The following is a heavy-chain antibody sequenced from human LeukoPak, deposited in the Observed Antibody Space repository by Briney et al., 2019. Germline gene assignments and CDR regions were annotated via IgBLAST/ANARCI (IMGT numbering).Heavy chain of an antibody. CDR2: INPNTGGT. CDR1: GYTFTDYY. J-gene: IGHJ4*02. Sequence: GASVKVTCKASGYTFTDYYIHWVRQAPGQGLEWMGWINPNTGGTNYEQKSQGRVTMTRDTSISTAYMALSRLRSDDTAFYYCARVPSSHYSSGWYGDYWGQGTLVTVSS. CDR3: ARVPSSHYSSGWYGDY. V-gene: IGHV1-2*02. D-gene: IGHD6-19*01.